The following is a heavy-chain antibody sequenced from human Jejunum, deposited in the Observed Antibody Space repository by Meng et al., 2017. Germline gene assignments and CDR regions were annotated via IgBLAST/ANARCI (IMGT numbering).Heavy chain of an antibody. CDR3: ARDNDWVVWDY. CDR1: GSPVSTYS. CDR2: MKPEGNTI. D-gene: IGHD1-1*01. V-gene: IGHV3-74*01. Sequence: VLLRVAGGGLVQPGGAAMLSCSASGSPVSTYSMHWVRQAPGKGLVWVSQMKPEGNTISYADSVGGRFTISRDNAKSTLYLEMNSLRAEDAAVYYCARDNDWVVWDYWGRGTLVTVSS. J-gene: IGHJ4*01.